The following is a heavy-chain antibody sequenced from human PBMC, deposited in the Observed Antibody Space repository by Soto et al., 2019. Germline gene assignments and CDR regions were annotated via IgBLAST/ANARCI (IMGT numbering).Heavy chain of an antibody. Sequence: GGSLRLSCVASGFIITSFAMSWVRQAPGKGLEWASAISASGGSTYADSVKGRFTISRDNSKNTLYLQMNSLRVEDTAVYYCAKVLSSGSYSGALESWGQGALVTVSS. V-gene: IGHV3-23*01. J-gene: IGHJ4*02. CDR3: AKVLSSGSYSGALES. CDR1: GFIITSFA. CDR2: ISASGGST. D-gene: IGHD1-26*01.